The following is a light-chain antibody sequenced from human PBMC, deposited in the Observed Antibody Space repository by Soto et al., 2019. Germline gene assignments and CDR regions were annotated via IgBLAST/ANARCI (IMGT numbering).Light chain of an antibody. J-gene: IGLJ1*01. CDR3: QSYDSSLSGSEV. Sequence: QSVRTQPPSVSGAPGQRVTISCTGSSPNIGAGYDVHWYQQLPGTAPKLLIYGNSNRPSGVPDRFSGSKSGTSASLAITGLQAEDEADYYCQSYDSSLSGSEVFGTGPKSPS. CDR2: GNS. V-gene: IGLV1-40*01. CDR1: SPNIGAGYD.